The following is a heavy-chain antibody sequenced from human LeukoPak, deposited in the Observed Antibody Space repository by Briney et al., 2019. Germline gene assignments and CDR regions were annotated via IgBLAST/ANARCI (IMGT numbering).Heavy chain of an antibody. Sequence: PGGSLRLSCAASGFTFDDYAMHWVRQAPGKGLEWVSGISWNSGSIGYADSVKGRFTISRDNAKNSLYLQMNSLRAEDTALYYCATSSGWYEYFQHWGQGTLVTVSS. D-gene: IGHD6-19*01. J-gene: IGHJ1*01. CDR1: GFTFDDYA. CDR3: ATSSGWYEYFQH. V-gene: IGHV3-9*01. CDR2: ISWNSGSI.